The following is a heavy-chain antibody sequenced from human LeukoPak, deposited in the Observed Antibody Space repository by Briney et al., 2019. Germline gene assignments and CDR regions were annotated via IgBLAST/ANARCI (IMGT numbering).Heavy chain of an antibody. V-gene: IGHV1-69*04. CDR2: IIPILNIP. Sequence: ASVKVSCKASGGTFSSDAFSWVRQAPGQGLEWMGRIIPILNIPNFAQKFEGRVTITADKSTTTVHMELRSLRSEDTAVYFCARDQPRAKFLDYWGQGTLVAVSS. CDR3: ARDQPRAKFLDY. J-gene: IGHJ4*02. CDR1: GGTFSSDA.